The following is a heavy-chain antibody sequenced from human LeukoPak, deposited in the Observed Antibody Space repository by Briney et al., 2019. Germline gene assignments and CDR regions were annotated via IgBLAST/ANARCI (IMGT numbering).Heavy chain of an antibody. CDR2: IYGDNAA. CDR3: VGSTGQQFIPYDY. Sequence: PGGSLRLSCAASGINVTTNYMTWIRQAPGKGLEWVSLIYGDNAAYYAESVRGRFIISRDNLKNTLFLQMNSLRPEDTALYYCVGSTGQQFIPYDYWGHGTHVTVSS. V-gene: IGHV3-66*02. J-gene: IGHJ4*01. D-gene: IGHD6-13*01. CDR1: GINVTTNY.